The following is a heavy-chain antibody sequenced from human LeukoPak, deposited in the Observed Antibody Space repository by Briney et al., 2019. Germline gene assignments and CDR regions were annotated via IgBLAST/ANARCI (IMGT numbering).Heavy chain of an antibody. CDR2: ISSIRNYI. Sequence: TPGGSLRLSCAASKFTFSDYSMSWVRQAPGKGLEWVSSISSIRNYIYYADSVKGRFTVSRDNAKNSLYLQMNSLRAEDTAVYYCARVPRFCSGGRCYITSGFDYWGQGTLVTVSS. J-gene: IGHJ4*02. D-gene: IGHD2-15*01. CDR1: KFTFSDYS. CDR3: ARVPRFCSGGRCYITSGFDY. V-gene: IGHV3-21*01.